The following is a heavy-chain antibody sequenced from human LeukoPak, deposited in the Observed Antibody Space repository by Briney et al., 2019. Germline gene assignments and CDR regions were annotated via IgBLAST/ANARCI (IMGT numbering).Heavy chain of an antibody. Sequence: GASVKVSCKASGYTFTSYAMHWVRQAPGQRLEWMGWINAGNGNTKYSQEFQGRVTITRDTSASTAYMELSSLRSEDMAVYYCARGPIDVKDSDYGHHYYYYMDVWGKGTTVTVSS. J-gene: IGHJ6*03. CDR3: ARGPIDVKDSDYGHHYYYYMDV. D-gene: IGHD4/OR15-4a*01. V-gene: IGHV1-3*03. CDR2: INAGNGNT. CDR1: GYTFTSYA.